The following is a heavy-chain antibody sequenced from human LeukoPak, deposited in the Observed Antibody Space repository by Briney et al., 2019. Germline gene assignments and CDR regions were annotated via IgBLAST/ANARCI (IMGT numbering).Heavy chain of an antibody. CDR3: AKGKVTASLDWFDP. CDR1: GFTFSTYA. J-gene: IGHJ5*02. V-gene: IGHV3-23*01. CDR2: ISATGGTT. Sequence: PGGSLRLSCAASGFTFSTYAMSWVRQAPGKGLEWVSAISATGGTTYYADSVKGRFTISRDNSKNTLYLQLNSLRAEDTAIYYCAKGKVTASLDWFDPWGQGTLVTVSS. D-gene: IGHD2-21*02.